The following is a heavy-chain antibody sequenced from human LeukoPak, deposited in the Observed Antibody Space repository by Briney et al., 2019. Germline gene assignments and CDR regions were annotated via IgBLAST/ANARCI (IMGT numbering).Heavy chain of an antibody. J-gene: IGHJ5*02. CDR1: GFTFDTTD. CDR3: AKVSSWEHTFWSDFSQDKWFDP. Sequence: GGSLRLSCAASGFTFDTTDMTWVRQAPGKGPEWLSCISGTGDRTYYADSVRGRFTISRDNSKQTLYLQMNSLGAAGTAVYFSAKVSSWEHTFWSDFSQDKWFDPWGLGTLVTVAS. V-gene: IGHV3-23*01. CDR2: ISGTGDRT. D-gene: IGHD3-3*01.